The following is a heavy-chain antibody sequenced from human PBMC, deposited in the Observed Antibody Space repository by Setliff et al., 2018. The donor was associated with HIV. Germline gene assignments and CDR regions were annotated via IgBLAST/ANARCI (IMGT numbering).Heavy chain of an antibody. CDR1: GGSISSSSYY. J-gene: IGHJ4*02. CDR3: ARLPVFGVVIIGSYFDY. CDR2: IYYSGST. D-gene: IGHD3-3*01. V-gene: IGHV4-39*01. Sequence: SETLSLTCTVSGGSISSSSYYWGWIRQPPGMGLEWIGSIYYSGSTYYNPSLKSRVTISVDTSKNQFSLKLSSVSAADTAVYYCARLPVFGVVIIGSYFDYWGQGTLVTVSS.